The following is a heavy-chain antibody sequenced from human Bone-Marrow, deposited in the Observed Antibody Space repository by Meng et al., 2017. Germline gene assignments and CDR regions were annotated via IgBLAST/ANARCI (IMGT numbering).Heavy chain of an antibody. CDR1: GGIFSNYV. D-gene: IGHD6-13*01. V-gene: IGHV1-2*02. CDR3: ARDSGYSSSWYFGY. Sequence: ASVKVSCKALGGIFSNYVIGCVRQAPGQGLEWMGGINAVFGTTNYAQKFQGRVTMTRDTSISTAYMELSRLRSDDTAVYYCARDSGYSSSWYFGYWGQGTLVTVSS. J-gene: IGHJ4*02. CDR2: INAVFGTT.